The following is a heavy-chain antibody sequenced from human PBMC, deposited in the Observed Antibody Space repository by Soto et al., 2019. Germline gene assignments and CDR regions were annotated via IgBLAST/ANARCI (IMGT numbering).Heavy chain of an antibody. CDR2: IIPIFGTA. Sequence: SVKVSCKASGGTFSSYAISWVRQAPGQGLEWMGGIIPIFGTANYAQKFQGRVTITADKSTSTAYMELSSLRSEDTAVYYCATSLQWLVQGHFDYWGQGTLVTVS. V-gene: IGHV1-69*06. D-gene: IGHD6-19*01. CDR1: GGTFSSYA. CDR3: ATSLQWLVQGHFDY. J-gene: IGHJ4*02.